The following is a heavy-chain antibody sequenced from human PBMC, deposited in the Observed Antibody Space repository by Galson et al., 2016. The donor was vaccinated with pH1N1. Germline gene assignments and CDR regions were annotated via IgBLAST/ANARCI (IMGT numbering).Heavy chain of an antibody. Sequence: SVKVSCKASGVTFSSYVISWVRQAPGQGLEWMGGIIPIFRKAKYAQKFQGRVTITADEPTSVAFMEVTSLTSEDTAVYYCARLDGGDLNYWGQGTLVTVTS. CDR2: IIPIFRKA. V-gene: IGHV1-69*13. D-gene: IGHD2-21*02. CDR1: GVTFSSYV. J-gene: IGHJ4*02. CDR3: ARLDGGDLNY.